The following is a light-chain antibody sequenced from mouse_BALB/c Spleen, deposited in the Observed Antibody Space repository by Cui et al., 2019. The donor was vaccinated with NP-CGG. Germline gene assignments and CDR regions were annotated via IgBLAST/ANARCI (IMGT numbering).Light chain of an antibody. CDR1: PGAVTTINY. Sequence: QAVVTQESALTTSPGETVTLTCRSSPGAVTTINYANWVQEKPDHLFTGLIGGTNNRAPGVPARFSGSLIGDKAALTITGALTEDEAIYFCALWYSNHWVFGGGTKLTVL. V-gene: IGLV1*01. CDR3: ALWYSNHWV. CDR2: GTN. J-gene: IGLJ1*01.